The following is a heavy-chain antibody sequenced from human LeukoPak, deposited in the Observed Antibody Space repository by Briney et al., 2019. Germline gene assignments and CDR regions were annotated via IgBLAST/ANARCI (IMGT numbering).Heavy chain of an antibody. Sequence: PGGSLRPSCVGSGFTISNYWMHWVRQAPGTGLVWVSRIHPEGSITTYADSVKGRFTISRDNAKNTLYLQMNSLRAEDTAVYYCAPQQTYSPYNWFDPWGQGTLVTVSS. V-gene: IGHV3-74*03. D-gene: IGHD5-12*01. CDR3: APQQTYSPYNWFDP. CDR1: GFTISNYW. CDR2: IHPEGSIT. J-gene: IGHJ5*02.